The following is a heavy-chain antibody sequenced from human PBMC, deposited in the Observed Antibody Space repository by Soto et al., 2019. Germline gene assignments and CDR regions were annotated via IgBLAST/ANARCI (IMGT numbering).Heavy chain of an antibody. D-gene: IGHD2-2*01. J-gene: IGHJ4*02. CDR2: ISYDGSNK. CDR1: GFTFSIYG. Sequence: QVQLVESGGGVVQPGRSLRLSCAASGFTFSIYGMHWVRQAPGKGLEWVAVISYDGSNKYYADSVKGRFTISRDNSKNTLYLQMNSLRAEDTAVYYCAKEDRLVVPAATGYWGQGTLVTVSS. V-gene: IGHV3-30*18. CDR3: AKEDRLVVPAATGY.